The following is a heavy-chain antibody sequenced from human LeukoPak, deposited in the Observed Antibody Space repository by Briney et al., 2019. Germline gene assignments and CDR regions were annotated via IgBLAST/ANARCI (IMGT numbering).Heavy chain of an antibody. V-gene: IGHV1-46*01. Sequence: GASVKVSCKASGYTFTFYYMHWVRQAPGQGLEWMGIINPSGGNTNYAQKFQGRVTITADESTSTAYMELSSLRSEDTAVYYCAGHPSGSYYRRYYYYYMDVWGKGTTVTISS. J-gene: IGHJ6*03. D-gene: IGHD1-26*01. CDR1: GYTFTFYY. CDR2: INPSGGNT. CDR3: AGHPSGSYYRRYYYYYMDV.